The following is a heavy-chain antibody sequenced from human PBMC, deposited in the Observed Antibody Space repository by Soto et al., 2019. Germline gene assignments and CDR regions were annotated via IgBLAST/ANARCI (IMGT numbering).Heavy chain of an antibody. CDR3: ARRLLNVLRFLEPRKDDAFDI. CDR2: ISSSSSTI. CDR1: GFTFSSYS. V-gene: IGHV3-48*01. Sequence: PGGSLRLSCAASGFTFSSYSMNWVRQAPGKGLEWVSYISSSSSTIYYADSVKGRFTISRDNAKNSLYLQMNSLRAEDTAVYYCARRLLNVLRFLEPRKDDAFDIWGQGTMVTVSS. D-gene: IGHD3-3*01. J-gene: IGHJ3*02.